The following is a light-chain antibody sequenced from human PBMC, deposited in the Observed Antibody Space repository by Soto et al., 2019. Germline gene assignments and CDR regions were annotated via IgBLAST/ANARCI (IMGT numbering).Light chain of an antibody. J-gene: IGKJ1*01. CDR3: QQYGSSGT. CDR1: QSVSNNY. CDR2: GAS. Sequence: DIVLTQSPCTLSLSPGERATLSCRASQSVSNNYLAWYQQKPGQAPRLLIYGASNRATGIPDRFSGSGSGTDFTLTISRLEPEDFAVYYCQQYGSSGTFGQVTKVDIK. V-gene: IGKV3-20*01.